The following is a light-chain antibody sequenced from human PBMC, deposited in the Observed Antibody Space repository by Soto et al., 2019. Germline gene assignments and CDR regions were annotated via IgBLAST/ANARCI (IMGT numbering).Light chain of an antibody. CDR1: QTISSW. Sequence: DIQMTQSPSTLSGSVGDRVTITCRASQTISSWLAWYQQKQGKAPKLLIYKASTLKSGVTSRFSGSGSGTEFTLTISSLQPDDFATYYCQHYNSYSEAFGQGTKVQLK. CDR3: QHYNSYSEA. J-gene: IGKJ1*01. CDR2: KAS. V-gene: IGKV1-5*03.